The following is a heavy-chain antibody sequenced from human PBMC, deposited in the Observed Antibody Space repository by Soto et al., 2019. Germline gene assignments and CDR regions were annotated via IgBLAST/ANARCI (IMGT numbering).Heavy chain of an antibody. D-gene: IGHD2-8*01. CDR2: INPNSGGT. Sequence: ASVKVSCKASGYTFTGYYMHWVRQAPGQGLEWMGWINPNSGGTNYAQKFQGRVTMTRDTSISTAYMELSRLRSDDTAVYYCARDCCTNGVCYFDYWGQGTLVTVSS. J-gene: IGHJ4*02. CDR1: GYTFTGYY. CDR3: ARDCCTNGVCYFDY. V-gene: IGHV1-2*02.